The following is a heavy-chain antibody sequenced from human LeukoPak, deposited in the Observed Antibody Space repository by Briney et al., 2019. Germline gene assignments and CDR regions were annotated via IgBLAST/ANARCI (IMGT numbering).Heavy chain of an antibody. CDR1: GFTFSSYA. D-gene: IGHD3-22*01. V-gene: IGHV3-23*01. J-gene: IGHJ3*02. CDR2: ISGSGGST. Sequence: PGGSLRLSCAASGFTFSSYAMSWVRQAPGKGLEWVSAISGSGGSTYYADSVKGRFTISRDNSKNTLYLQMNSLRAEDTAVYYCAKEGYYDSSGYYFDAFDIWGQGTMVTVPS. CDR3: AKEGYYDSSGYYFDAFDI.